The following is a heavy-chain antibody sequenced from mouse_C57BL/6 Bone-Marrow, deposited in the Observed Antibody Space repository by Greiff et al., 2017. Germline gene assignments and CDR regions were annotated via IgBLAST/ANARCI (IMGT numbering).Heavy chain of an antibody. CDR3: AREPSTVVGGDFDY. CDR2: IDPSDSET. V-gene: IGHV1-52*01. D-gene: IGHD1-1*01. Sequence: QVQLQQPGAELVRPGSSVKLSCKASGYTFTSYWMHWVKQRPIQGLEWIGNIDPSDSETHYNQKFKDKATLTVDKSSSTAYMQRSSLTSEDSAVYYCAREPSTVVGGDFDYWGQGTTLTVSS. J-gene: IGHJ2*01. CDR1: GYTFTSYW.